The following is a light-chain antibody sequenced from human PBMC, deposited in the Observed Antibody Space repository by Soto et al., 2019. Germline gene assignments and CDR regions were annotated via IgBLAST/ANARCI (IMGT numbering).Light chain of an antibody. Sequence: EIVLTQSPGTLSLSPGERATLSCRASQSVKNSYLAWYQQKPGQAPRLLIYAASTRATGIPARFSGSGSGTEFTLTISSLQSEDFAVYYCQQYYRWPQTFGQGTKVDIK. CDR1: QSVKNSY. CDR3: QQYYRWPQT. CDR2: AAS. V-gene: IGKV3-15*01. J-gene: IGKJ1*01.